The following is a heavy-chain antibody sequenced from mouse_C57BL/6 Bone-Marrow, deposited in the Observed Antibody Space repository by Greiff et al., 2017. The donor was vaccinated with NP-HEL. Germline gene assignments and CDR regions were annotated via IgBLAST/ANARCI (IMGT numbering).Heavy chain of an antibody. D-gene: IGHD3-2*02. J-gene: IGHJ3*01. CDR1: GYTFTSYW. Sequence: QVQLKQPGAELVKPGASVKLSCKASGYTFTSYWMHWVKQRPGRGLEWIGRIDPNSGGTKYNEKFKSKATLTVDKPSSTAYMQLSSLTSEDSAVYYCARRQLRLRGFAYWGQGTLVTVSA. CDR3: ARRQLRLRGFAY. CDR2: IDPNSGGT. V-gene: IGHV1-72*01.